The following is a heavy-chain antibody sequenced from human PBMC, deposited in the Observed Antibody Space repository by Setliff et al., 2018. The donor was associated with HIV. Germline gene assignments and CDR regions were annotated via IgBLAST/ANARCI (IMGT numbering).Heavy chain of an antibody. CDR1: GGSINSYY. V-gene: IGHV4-59*08. Sequence: ASETLSLTCTVSGGSINSYYWSWIRQPPGKGLEWIGYIFYSGTTSYNPSLKSRVTISVDTSKNQFSLKLSSVTAADTAVYYCARHRRDYYGSGGYSAWGQGTLVTVSS. CDR2: IFYSGTT. J-gene: IGHJ5*02. CDR3: ARHRRDYYGSGGYSA. D-gene: IGHD3-10*01.